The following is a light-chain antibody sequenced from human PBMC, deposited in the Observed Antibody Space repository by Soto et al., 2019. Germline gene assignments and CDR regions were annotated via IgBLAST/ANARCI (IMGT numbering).Light chain of an antibody. V-gene: IGLV2-14*01. CDR3: NSYTTSSTYV. CDR1: SSDVGAYDY. Sequence: QSVLTQPPSASGSPGQSVTISCTGTSSDVGAYDYVSWYQQHPGKAPKLIIYEVIYRPSGVSDRFSGSKSGNTASLTISGLQAEDEADYFCNSYTTSSTYVFGTGTKVTVL. J-gene: IGLJ1*01. CDR2: EVI.